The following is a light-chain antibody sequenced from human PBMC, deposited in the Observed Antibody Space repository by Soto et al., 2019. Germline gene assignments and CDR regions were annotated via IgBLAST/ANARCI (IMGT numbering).Light chain of an antibody. J-gene: IGKJ5*01. CDR1: QSISSW. CDR3: QQYENLPT. Sequence: DSHMSHSPCTLSASVVAIVTITCRASQSISSWLAWYQQKPGKAPKLLIYDASNLEAGVPSRFRGSGSGTDFTFTISRLQPEDIATYYCQQYENLPTFGQGTRLEIK. CDR2: DAS. V-gene: IGKV1-33*01.